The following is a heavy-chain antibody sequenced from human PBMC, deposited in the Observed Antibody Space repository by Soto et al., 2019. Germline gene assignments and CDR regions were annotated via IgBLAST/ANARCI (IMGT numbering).Heavy chain of an antibody. Sequence: KASETLSLTCAVYGGSFSGYYWSWIRQPPGKGLEWIGEINHSGSTNYNPSLKSRVTISVDTSKNQFSLKLSSVTAADTAVYYCARGPDIVLMVYASPHLLDYYYGMDVWGQGTTVTVSS. CDR2: INHSGST. J-gene: IGHJ6*02. V-gene: IGHV4-34*01. CDR3: ARGPDIVLMVYASPHLLDYYYGMDV. CDR1: GGSFSGYY. D-gene: IGHD2-8*01.